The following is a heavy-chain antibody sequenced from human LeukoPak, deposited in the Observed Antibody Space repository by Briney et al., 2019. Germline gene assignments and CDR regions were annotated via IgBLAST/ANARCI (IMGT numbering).Heavy chain of an antibody. CDR3: ARDGGLDFWSGYAHDAFDI. J-gene: IGHJ3*02. Sequence: SETLSLTCTVSGGSISSYCWSWIRQPPGKGLEWIGYIYYSGSTNYNPSLKSRVTISVDTSKDQFSLKLSSVTAADTAVYYCARDGGLDFWSGYAHDAFDIWGQGTMVTVSS. CDR1: GGSISSYC. D-gene: IGHD3-3*01. CDR2: IYYSGST. V-gene: IGHV4-59*01.